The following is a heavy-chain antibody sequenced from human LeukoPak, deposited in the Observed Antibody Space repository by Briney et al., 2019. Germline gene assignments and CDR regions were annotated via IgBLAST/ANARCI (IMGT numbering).Heavy chain of an antibody. J-gene: IGHJ5*02. CDR2: ISGSGGST. D-gene: IGHD3-22*01. V-gene: IGHV3-23*01. Sequence: PGRSLRLSCAASGFTFSSYAMSWVRHPPGKGLELVSAISGSGGSTYYTDSVKGRFTISRDNSKNTLYLQMNSLRPEDTAVYYCAKYDSSGDWFDPWGQGTLVTVSS. CDR3: AKYDSSGDWFDP. CDR1: GFTFSSYA.